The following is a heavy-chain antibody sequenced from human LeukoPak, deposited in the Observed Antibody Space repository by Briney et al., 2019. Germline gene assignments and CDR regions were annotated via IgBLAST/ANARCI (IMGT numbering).Heavy chain of an antibody. Sequence: GGSLRLSCAASGFTFSDYYMSWIRQAPGKGLEWVSYISNSGNTIYYADSVKGRFTISRGNAKNSLYLQMNSPRAEDTAVYYCAAMVRGVMSGYWGQGTLVTVSS. CDR1: GFTFSDYY. D-gene: IGHD3-10*01. J-gene: IGHJ4*02. V-gene: IGHV3-11*04. CDR3: AAMVRGVMSGY. CDR2: ISNSGNTI.